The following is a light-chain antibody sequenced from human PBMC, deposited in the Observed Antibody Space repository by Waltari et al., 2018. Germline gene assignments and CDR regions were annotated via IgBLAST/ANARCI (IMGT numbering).Light chain of an antibody. CDR3: QQRGDWPLT. CDR2: DAS. CDR1: QSVGAY. J-gene: IGKJ1*01. V-gene: IGKV3-11*01. Sequence: EVVLTQSPVTLSLSPGERATLSCRASQSVGAYLAWYQQKPGQAPRLLIYDASNRASGIPARFSGSGSGTDFLLTNSSPEPEDFAIYYCQQRGDWPLTFGQGTRVEIK.